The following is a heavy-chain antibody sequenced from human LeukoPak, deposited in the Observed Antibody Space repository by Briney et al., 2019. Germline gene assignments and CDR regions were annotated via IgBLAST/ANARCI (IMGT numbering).Heavy chain of an antibody. D-gene: IGHD2-2*02. J-gene: IGHJ4*02. CDR2: INWNGGTI. Sequence: GGSLRLSCAASGFTFDDYGMSWVRQAPGKGLEWVSGINWNGGTIGYADSVKGGFTISRDNAKNSLYLQMNSLRAEDTALYYCARYGFYCSSTSCYIFDNWGQGTLVTVSS. V-gene: IGHV3-20*04. CDR1: GFTFDDYG. CDR3: ARYGFYCSSTSCYIFDN.